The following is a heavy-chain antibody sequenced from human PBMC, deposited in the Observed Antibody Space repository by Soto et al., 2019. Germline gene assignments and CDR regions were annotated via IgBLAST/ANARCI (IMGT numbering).Heavy chain of an antibody. J-gene: IGHJ3*01. V-gene: IGHV3-21*06. CDR1: GFVFSSFA. Sequence: EVQLVESGGGLVKPGASLRLSCAGSGFVFSSFAMNWVRQAPGKGLEWVSSISRDNSYIHYADSLKGRFTISRDNAKNXVXXXXXXXXXXXXXXXXXXXXXXXXXXXXXXYALDVWGQGTVVTVSS. CDR3: XXXXXXXXXXXXXYALDV. CDR2: ISRDNSYI.